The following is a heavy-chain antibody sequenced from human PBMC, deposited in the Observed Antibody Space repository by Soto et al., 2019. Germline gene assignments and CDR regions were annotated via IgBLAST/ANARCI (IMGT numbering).Heavy chain of an antibody. CDR2: FSGSVGNI. Sequence: PVVSLGLSCLSSVGAFITQFMRLFLQVPVNGLEWVSTFSGSVGNIYYGESVKGRFTISRDDPKNTLYLDMNSLRVEDTAVYYCAKAPKWKVGNLDMEVCGKGNTVIVS. J-gene: IGHJ6*03. CDR3: AKAPKWKVGNLDMEV. V-gene: IGHV3-23*01. D-gene: IGHD1-1*01. CDR1: VGAFITQF.